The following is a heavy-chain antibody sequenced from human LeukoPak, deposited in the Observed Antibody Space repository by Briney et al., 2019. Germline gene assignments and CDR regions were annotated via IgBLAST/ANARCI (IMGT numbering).Heavy chain of an antibody. Sequence: SETLSLTCAVYGGSFSGYYWSWIRQPPGKGLEWIGEINHSGSTNCNPSLKSRVTISVDTSKNQFSLKLSSVTAADTAVYYCARGRYYYGSGSYYPLDYWGQGTLVTVSS. V-gene: IGHV4-34*01. CDR2: INHSGST. J-gene: IGHJ4*02. CDR1: GGSFSGYY. CDR3: ARGRYYYGSGSYYPLDY. D-gene: IGHD3-10*01.